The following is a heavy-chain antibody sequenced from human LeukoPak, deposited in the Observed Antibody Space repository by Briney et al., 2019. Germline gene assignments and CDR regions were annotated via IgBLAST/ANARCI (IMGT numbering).Heavy chain of an antibody. CDR1: GFAFSSYG. J-gene: IGHJ4*02. V-gene: IGHV3-33*01. Sequence: GGSLRLSCAASGFAFSSYGMHWVRQAPGKGLEWVAVIWYDGSNKYYADSVKGRFTISRDNSKNTLYLQMNSLRAEDTAVYYCARPTYSGSYYWFDYWGQGTLVTVSS. CDR2: IWYDGSNK. D-gene: IGHD1-26*01. CDR3: ARPTYSGSYYWFDY.